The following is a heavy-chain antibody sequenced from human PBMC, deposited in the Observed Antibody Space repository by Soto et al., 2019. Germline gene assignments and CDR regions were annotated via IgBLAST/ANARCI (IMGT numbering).Heavy chain of an antibody. CDR1: GFTFSSYW. CDR2: IKQDGSEK. D-gene: IGHD3-3*01. J-gene: IGHJ6*02. CDR3: ARDASDFHYYYYYGMDV. V-gene: IGHV3-7*01. Sequence: GGSLRLSCAASGFTFSSYWMSWVRQAPGKGLEWVANIKQDGSEKYYVGSVKGRFTISRDNAKNSLYLQMNSLRAEDTAVYYCARDASDFHYYYYYGMDVWGQGTTVT.